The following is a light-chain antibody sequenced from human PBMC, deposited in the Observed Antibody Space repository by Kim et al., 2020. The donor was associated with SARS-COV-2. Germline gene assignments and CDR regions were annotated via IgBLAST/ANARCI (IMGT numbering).Light chain of an antibody. J-gene: IGLJ3*02. CDR3: CSYAGSSTFYWV. Sequence: SITISCTGTSSDVGSYNLVSWYQQHPGKAPKLMIYEGSKRPSGVSNRFSGSKSGNTASLTISGLQAEDEADYYCCSYAGSSTFYWVFGGGTQLTVL. V-gene: IGLV2-23*03. CDR2: EGS. CDR1: SSDVGSYNL.